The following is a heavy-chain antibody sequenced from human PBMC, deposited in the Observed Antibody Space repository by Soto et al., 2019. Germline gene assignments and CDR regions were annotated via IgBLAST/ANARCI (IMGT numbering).Heavy chain of an antibody. J-gene: IGHJ6*03. D-gene: IGHD7-27*01. Sequence: EVQLVESGGGLVQPGGSLRLSCATSGFILSDCAMNWVRQAPGKGLEWVSYISSSSSVIDYADSVKGRFTVSRDNARNSLYLPMNSLRAEDTAVYSCARDLSWGSNWYYYMDVWGKGTTVTVSS. CDR2: ISSSSSVI. CDR3: ARDLSWGSNWYYYMDV. CDR1: GFILSDCA. V-gene: IGHV3-48*01.